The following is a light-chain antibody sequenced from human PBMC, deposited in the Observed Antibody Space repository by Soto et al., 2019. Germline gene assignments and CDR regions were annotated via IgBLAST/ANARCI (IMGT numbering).Light chain of an antibody. J-gene: IGKJ4*01. V-gene: IGKV3-15*01. CDR2: GAS. CDR3: QQYNNWVT. CDR1: QSVSSN. Sequence: EIVMTQSPATLSVSPGERATLSCRASQSVSSNLVWYQQKPGQAPRLLIYGASTRATGIPARFSGSGSGTEFTLTISSLQSEDFAVYYCQQYNNWVTFGGGTKVEIK.